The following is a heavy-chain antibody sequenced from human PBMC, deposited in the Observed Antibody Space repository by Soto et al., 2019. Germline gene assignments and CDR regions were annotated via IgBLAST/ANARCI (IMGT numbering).Heavy chain of an antibody. CDR2: IYYSGST. CDR3: ARQMTTVTTRHYYYGMDV. CDR1: GGSISSYY. D-gene: IGHD4-17*01. V-gene: IGHV4-59*01. Sequence: SETLSLTCTVSGGSISSYYWSWIRQPPGKGLEWIGYIYYSGSTNYNPSLKSRVTISVDTSKNQFSLKLSSVTAADTAVYYCARQMTTVTTRHYYYGMDVWGQGTTVTVSS. J-gene: IGHJ6*02.